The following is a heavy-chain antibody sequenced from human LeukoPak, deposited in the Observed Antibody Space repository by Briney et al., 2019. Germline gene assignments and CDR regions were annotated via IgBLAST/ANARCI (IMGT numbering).Heavy chain of an antibody. V-gene: IGHV1-69*02. CDR1: GGTFSSYT. CDR2: IIPILGIA. D-gene: IGHD2-21*01. J-gene: IGHJ4*02. CDR3: AEGRGSIAVGFDY. Sequence: SVKVSCKASGGTFSSYTISWLRQAPGQGLGWMGRIIPILGIANYAQKFQGRVTITADKSTSTAYMELSSLRSEDTAVYYCAEGRGSIAVGFDYCGQGTLVTVSS.